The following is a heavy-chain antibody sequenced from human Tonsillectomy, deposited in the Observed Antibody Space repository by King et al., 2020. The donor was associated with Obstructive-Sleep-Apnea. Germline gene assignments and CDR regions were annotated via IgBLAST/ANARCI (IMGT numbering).Heavy chain of an antibody. J-gene: IGHJ4*02. D-gene: IGHD3-10*01. CDR3: ARIGDGSGSYYLYYFDY. CDR1: GFTFSSYS. V-gene: IGHV3-48*04. CDR2: ISSSSSTI. Sequence: EVQLVESGGGLVQPGGFLRLSCAASGFTFSSYSMNWVRQAPGKGLEWVSYISSSSSTIYYADSVKGRFTISRDNAKNSLYLQMNSLRAEDTAVYYCARIGDGSGSYYLYYFDYWGQGTLVTVSS.